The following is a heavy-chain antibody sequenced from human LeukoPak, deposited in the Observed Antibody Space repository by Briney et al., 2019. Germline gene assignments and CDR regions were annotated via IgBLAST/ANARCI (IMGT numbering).Heavy chain of an antibody. CDR1: GFTFSSYA. CDR3: AKKSPDSSGNPAYD. D-gene: IGHD4-23*01. Sequence: PGGSLRLSCAASGFTFSSYAMSWVRQAPGKGLEWVSAISGSGGSTYYADSVKGRFTISRDNAKNTLYLQMNSLRAEDTAVYYCAKKSPDSSGNPAYDWGQGTLVTVSS. CDR2: ISGSGGST. J-gene: IGHJ4*02. V-gene: IGHV3-23*01.